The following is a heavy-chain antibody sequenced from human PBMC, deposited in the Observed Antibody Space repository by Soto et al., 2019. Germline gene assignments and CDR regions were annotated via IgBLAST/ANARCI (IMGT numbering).Heavy chain of an antibody. J-gene: IGHJ4*02. CDR2: IYSGGST. V-gene: IGHV3-53*02. Sequence: EVQLVETGGGLIQPGGSLRLSCAASGSTVSSAYMSWVRQAPGKGLEWVSVIYSGGSTYYADSLKGRFTISRDNSKNTLNLQMNSLRAEDTAVYYCARGGFAPFDYWGQGTMVTVSS. CDR1: GSTVSSAY. CDR3: ARGGFAPFDY.